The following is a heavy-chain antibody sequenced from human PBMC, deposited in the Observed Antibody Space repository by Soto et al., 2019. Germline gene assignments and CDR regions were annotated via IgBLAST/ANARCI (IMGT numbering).Heavy chain of an antibody. J-gene: IGHJ5*02. CDR3: ATAPRITMVRGGTYNWFDP. Sequence: ASVKVSCKASGYTFTNYGISWVRQAPGQGLEWMGWISAYNGNTNYAQKLQGRVTMTTDTSTGTAYMELSSLRSDDTAVYYCATAPRITMVRGGTYNWFDPWGQGTLVTVSS. D-gene: IGHD3-10*01. CDR2: ISAYNGNT. V-gene: IGHV1-18*01. CDR1: GYTFTNYG.